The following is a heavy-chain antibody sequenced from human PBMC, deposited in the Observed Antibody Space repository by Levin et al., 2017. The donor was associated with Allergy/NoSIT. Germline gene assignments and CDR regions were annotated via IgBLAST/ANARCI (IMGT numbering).Heavy chain of an antibody. CDR1: GFTFSRYA. Sequence: QSGGSLRLSCAASGFTFSRYAMNWVRQAPGKGLEWVSSVSDTGSNTNYADSVKGRFTISRDNSKNTLYLQMNSLRAEDTAVYYCAKDRGIPGTPFDYWGQGTLVTVSS. J-gene: IGHJ4*02. V-gene: IGHV3-23*01. CDR2: VSDTGSNT. D-gene: IGHD1-20*01. CDR3: AKDRGIPGTPFDY.